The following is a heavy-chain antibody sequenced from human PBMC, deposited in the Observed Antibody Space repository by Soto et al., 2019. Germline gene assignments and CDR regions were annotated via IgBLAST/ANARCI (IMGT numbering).Heavy chain of an antibody. J-gene: IGHJ6*02. CDR2: ISAYNGNT. Sequence: ASVKVSCKASGYTFTSYGISWVRQAPGQGLEWMGWISAYNGNTNYAQKLQGGVTMTTDTSTSTAYMELRSLRSDDTAVYYCAREGYYDFRRFYYYYYYGMDVWGQGTTVTVSS. CDR1: GYTFTSYG. V-gene: IGHV1-18*01. D-gene: IGHD3-3*01. CDR3: AREGYYDFRRFYYYYYYGMDV.